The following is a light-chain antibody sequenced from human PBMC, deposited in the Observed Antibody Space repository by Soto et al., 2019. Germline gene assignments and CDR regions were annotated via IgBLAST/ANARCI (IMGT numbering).Light chain of an antibody. CDR3: CSFVDTGTYL. CDR1: SSDVGGYNC. V-gene: IGLV2-11*01. CDR2: DVT. J-gene: IGLJ1*01. Sequence: QSVLTQPRSVSGSPGQSVTISCTGTSSDVGGYNCVSWYQQHPGKAPKLMIYDVTKRPPGVSNRFSASKSGNTASLTISGLQSDDEADYYCCSFVDTGTYLFGSGTKVTVL.